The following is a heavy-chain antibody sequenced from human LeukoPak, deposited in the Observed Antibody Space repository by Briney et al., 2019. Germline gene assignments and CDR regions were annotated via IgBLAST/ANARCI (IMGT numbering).Heavy chain of an antibody. J-gene: IGHJ4*02. V-gene: IGHV3-66*01. CDR3: ARTLLWFGEPKGADY. CDR2: IYSGGTT. D-gene: IGHD3-10*01. CDR1: GFTVNNNY. Sequence: GGSLRLSCAVFGFTVNNNYMNWVRQAPGKGLEWVSVIYSGGTTYYADSVKGRFTISRDNAKNSLYLQMNSLRAEDTAVYYCARTLLWFGEPKGADYWGQGTLVTVSS.